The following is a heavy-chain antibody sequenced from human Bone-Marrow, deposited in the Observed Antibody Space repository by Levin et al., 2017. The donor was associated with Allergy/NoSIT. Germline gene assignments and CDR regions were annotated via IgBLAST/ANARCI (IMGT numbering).Heavy chain of an antibody. CDR3: ATLAVYYCGRATCHGLEV. CDR2: ICPRDSDA. J-gene: IGHJ6*02. Sequence: GESLKISCKGSGYIFPDKCIGWVRQMPGKGLVWMGIICPRDSDATYSPSFQDQVTISADKSNSSAHLQWSSLKASDTAMYYCATLAVYYCGRATCHGLEVWGQGTTVTVSS. CDR1: GYIFPDKC. D-gene: IGHD2-21*01. V-gene: IGHV5-51*01.